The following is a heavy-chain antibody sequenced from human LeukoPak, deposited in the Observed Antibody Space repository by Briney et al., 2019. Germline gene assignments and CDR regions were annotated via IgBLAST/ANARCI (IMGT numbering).Heavy chain of an antibody. CDR2: ISSSGSTI. J-gene: IGHJ5*02. CDR3: AREGTTVTTYRHNWFDP. V-gene: IGHV3-48*03. CDR1: GFTFSSYE. D-gene: IGHD4-17*01. Sequence: PAGGSLRLSCAASGFTFSSYEMNWVRQAPGKGLEWVSYISSSGSTIYYADSVKGRFTISRDNAKNSLYLQMNSLRAEGTAVYYCAREGTTVTTYRHNWFDPWGQGTLVTVSS.